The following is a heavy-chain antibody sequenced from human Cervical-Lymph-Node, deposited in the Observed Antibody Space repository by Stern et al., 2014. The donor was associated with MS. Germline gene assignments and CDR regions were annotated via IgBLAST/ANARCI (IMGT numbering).Heavy chain of an antibody. J-gene: IGHJ4*02. CDR1: GASISSYS. CDR2: IYYSGSS. CDR3: AGGSAVGAPDY. V-gene: IGHV4-59*03. Sequence: QVQLVQSGPGLVKPSETLSLTCTVSGASISSYSWSWIRQPPGKGLEWIGYIYYSGSSNQNPSLKSRVAISLDTSKNQFTLRLSSVTAVDTAVYYCAGGSAVGAPDYWGQGTLVTVSS. D-gene: IGHD3-16*01.